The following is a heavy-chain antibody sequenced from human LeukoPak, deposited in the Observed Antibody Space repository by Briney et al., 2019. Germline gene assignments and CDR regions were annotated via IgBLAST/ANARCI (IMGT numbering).Heavy chain of an antibody. J-gene: IGHJ4*02. CDR1: GFTFSSYW. CDR3: ARVPCSSTSCYANY. Sequence: GGSLRLSCAASGFTFSSYWMSWVRQAPGKGLEWVANIKQDGSEKYYVDSVKGRFTISRDNAKNSLYLQMNSLRVEDTAVYYCARVPCSSTSCYANYWGQGTLVTVSS. D-gene: IGHD2-2*01. V-gene: IGHV3-7*03. CDR2: IKQDGSEK.